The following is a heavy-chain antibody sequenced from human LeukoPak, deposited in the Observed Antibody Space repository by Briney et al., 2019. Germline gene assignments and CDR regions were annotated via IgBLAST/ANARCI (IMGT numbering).Heavy chain of an antibody. CDR1: GGTFSSYA. J-gene: IGHJ4*02. D-gene: IGHD6-6*01. CDR2: ITPILGIA. Sequence: SVKVSCKASGGTFSSYAISWVRQAPGQGLEWMGRITPILGIANYAQKFQGRVTITADKSTSTAYMELSSLRSEDTAVYYCARPGGPGSSIAARPLDYWGQGTLVTVSS. V-gene: IGHV1-69*04. CDR3: ARPGGPGSSIAARPLDY.